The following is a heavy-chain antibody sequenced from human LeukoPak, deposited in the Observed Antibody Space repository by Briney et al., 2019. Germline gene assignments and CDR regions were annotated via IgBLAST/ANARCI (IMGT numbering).Heavy chain of an antibody. V-gene: IGHV4-59*12. CDR2: IYYSGST. CDR3: AREFPYYYGSGSYSDAGMDV. CDR1: GGSISSYY. J-gene: IGHJ6*02. Sequence: SETLSLTCTVSGGSISSYYWSWIRQPPGKGLEWIGYIYYSGSTIYNPSLKSRVTISVDTSKNQFSLKLSSVTAADTAVYYCAREFPYYYGSGSYSDAGMDVWGQGTTVTVSS. D-gene: IGHD3-10*01.